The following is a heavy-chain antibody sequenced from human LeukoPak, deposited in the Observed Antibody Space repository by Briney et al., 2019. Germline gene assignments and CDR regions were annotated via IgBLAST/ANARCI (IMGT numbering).Heavy chain of an antibody. CDR3: ARARDDYINNWFDP. J-gene: IGHJ5*02. Sequence: SQTLSLTCTVSGGSISSGGYYWSWIRQHPGKGLEWIGYIYYSGSTYFNPSLKSRLTISVDTSKNQFSLKLSSVTAADTAVYYCARARDDYINNWFDPWGQGTLVTVSS. D-gene: IGHD5-24*01. CDR2: IYYSGST. V-gene: IGHV4-31*03. CDR1: GGSISSGGYY.